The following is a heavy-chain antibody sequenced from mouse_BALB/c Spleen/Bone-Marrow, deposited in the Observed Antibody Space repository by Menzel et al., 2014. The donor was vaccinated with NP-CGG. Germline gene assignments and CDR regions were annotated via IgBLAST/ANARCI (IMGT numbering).Heavy chain of an antibody. CDR1: GFTFSSFG. CDR2: ISSGSSTI. D-gene: IGHD1-1*01. CDR3: ASSGSSSGYFDY. J-gene: IGHJ2*01. Sequence: EVKLVESGGGLVQPGGSRKLSCAASGFTFSSFGMHWVRQAPEKGLEWVAYISSGSSTIYYADTVMGRFTISRDNPKNTLFLQMTSLRSEDTAMYYCASSGSSSGYFDYWGQGTTLTVSS. V-gene: IGHV5-17*02.